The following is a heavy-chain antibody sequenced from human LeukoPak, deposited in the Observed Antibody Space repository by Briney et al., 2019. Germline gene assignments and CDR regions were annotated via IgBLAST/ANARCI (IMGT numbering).Heavy chain of an antibody. CDR3: AAGYCSGGSCPMGY. CDR1: GGSISSSNW. CDR2: IYHSGST. J-gene: IGHJ4*02. D-gene: IGHD2-15*01. V-gene: IGHV4-4*02. Sequence: SETLSLTCAVSGGSISSSNWWSWVRQPPGKGLEWIGEIYHSGSTNYNPSLKSRVTISVDKSKNQFSLKLSSATAADTAVYYCAAGYCSGGSCPMGYWGQGTLVTVSS.